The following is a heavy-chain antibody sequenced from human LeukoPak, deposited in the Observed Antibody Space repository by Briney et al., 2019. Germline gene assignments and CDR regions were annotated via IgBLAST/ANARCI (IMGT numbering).Heavy chain of an antibody. J-gene: IGHJ4*02. CDR2: IYSGGDT. CDR1: GFTVSSNY. CDR3: AKDSDISGCFDY. V-gene: IGHV3-53*01. Sequence: GGSLRLSCAPSGFTVSSNYMSWVRQAPGKGLEWVSVIYSGGDTFYADSVRGRFTISRDNSKNTLYLQMSSLRAEDTATYYCAKDSDISGCFDYWGPGTPVTVSS. D-gene: IGHD1-26*01.